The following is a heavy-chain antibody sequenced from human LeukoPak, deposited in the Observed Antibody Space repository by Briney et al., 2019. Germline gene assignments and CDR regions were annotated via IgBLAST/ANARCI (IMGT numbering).Heavy chain of an antibody. D-gene: IGHD6-6*01. V-gene: IGHV3-7*01. CDR3: ARESFAARWD. CDR1: GFTFSSYW. CDR2: IKQDGSQK. J-gene: IGHJ4*02. Sequence: GGSLRLPCAASGFTFSSYWMSWVRQAPGKGLEWVANIKQDGSQKYYVDSVKGRFTISRDNANNLLYLQMNSLRAEDTAVYHCARESFAARWDWGQGTLVTVSS.